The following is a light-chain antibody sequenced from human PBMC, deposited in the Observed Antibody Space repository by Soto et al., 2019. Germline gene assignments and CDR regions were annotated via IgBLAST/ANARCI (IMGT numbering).Light chain of an antibody. CDR1: SSDVGGYNY. Sequence: QSALTQTASVSGSPGQSITISCSGTSSDVGGYNYVSWYQHHPGRAPKLIIYEVTNRPSGVSSRFSGSKSGNTASLTISGLQAEDEADYYCASYKSSVTVVFGSGTKVTVL. CDR2: EVT. CDR3: ASYKSSVTVV. V-gene: IGLV2-14*01. J-gene: IGLJ1*01.